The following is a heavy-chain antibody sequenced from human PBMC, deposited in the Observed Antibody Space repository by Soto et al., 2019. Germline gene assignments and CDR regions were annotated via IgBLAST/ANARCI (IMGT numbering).Heavy chain of an antibody. V-gene: IGHV1-8*02. J-gene: IGHJ4*02. CDR3: ASLYCSGGSCYGVGDY. CDR1: GYTFNSYV. CDR2: MNPNSGNT. Sequence: ASVKVSCKASGYTFNSYVINWVRQATGQGLEWMGWMNPNSGNTGYAQKFQGRVTMTRNTSISTVYMELSSLRSEDTAVYYCASLYCSGGSCYGVGDYWGQGTLGTGSS. D-gene: IGHD2-15*01.